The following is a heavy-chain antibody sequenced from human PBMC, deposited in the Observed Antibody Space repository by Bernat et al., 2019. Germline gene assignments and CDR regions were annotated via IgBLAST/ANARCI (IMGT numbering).Heavy chain of an antibody. V-gene: IGHV3-48*03. Sequence: EVQLVESGGGLVQPGGSLRLSCAASGFTFSSYEMNWVRLAPGKGLEWVSYIRSSGSTIYYTDSVKGRFTISRDHAKNTLYLQMNSLGAEDTAVYYCARGRTIFGVVNYYYYYYMDVWGKGTTVTVSS. CDR2: IRSSGSTI. CDR1: GFTFSSYE. D-gene: IGHD3-3*01. J-gene: IGHJ6*03. CDR3: ARGRTIFGVVNYYYYYYMDV.